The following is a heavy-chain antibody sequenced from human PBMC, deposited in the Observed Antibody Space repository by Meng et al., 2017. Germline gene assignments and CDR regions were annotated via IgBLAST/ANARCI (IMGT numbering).Heavy chain of an antibody. CDR2: IYTSGST. D-gene: IGHD2-15*01. CDR3: ARGRVVNWFDP. Sequence: QVQLQESGPGLVKPSQTLSLTCTVSGGSLSSGSYYWSWIRQPAGKGLEWIGRIYTSGSTNYNPSLKSRVTISVDTSKNQFSLKLSSVTAADTAVYYCARGRVVNWFDPWGQGTLVTVSS. V-gene: IGHV4-61*02. J-gene: IGHJ5*02. CDR1: GGSLSSGSYY.